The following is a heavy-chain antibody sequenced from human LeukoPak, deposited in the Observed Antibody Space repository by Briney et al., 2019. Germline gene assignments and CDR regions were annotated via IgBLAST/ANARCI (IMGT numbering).Heavy chain of an antibody. CDR2: IRSKAYGGTT. CDR3: TTEARYDYGDYDFDY. J-gene: IGHJ4*02. CDR1: GFTFRSYW. Sequence: AGGSLRLSCAASGFTFRSYWMSWVRQAPGKGLEWVGFIRSKAYGGTTEYAASVRDRFIISRDDSKSIAYLQMNSLKTEDTAVYYCTTEARYDYGDYDFDYWGQGTLVTVSS. D-gene: IGHD4-17*01. V-gene: IGHV3-49*04.